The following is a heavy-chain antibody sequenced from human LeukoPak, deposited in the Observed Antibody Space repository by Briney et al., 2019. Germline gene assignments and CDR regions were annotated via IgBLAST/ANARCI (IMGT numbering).Heavy chain of an antibody. D-gene: IGHD3-3*01. J-gene: IGHJ4*02. V-gene: IGHV1-69*05. CDR1: GDMFSNFT. CDR2: IIPFFGTT. Sequence: SVKVSCKSSGDMFSNFTISWVRQAPGQGLEWMGRIIPFFGTTNYAQKFQGRVSITTDGSTSTAYVELSSLTSEDTAVYYCARETIPILASNHYFDNWGQGTLVTVSS. CDR3: ARETIPILASNHYFDN.